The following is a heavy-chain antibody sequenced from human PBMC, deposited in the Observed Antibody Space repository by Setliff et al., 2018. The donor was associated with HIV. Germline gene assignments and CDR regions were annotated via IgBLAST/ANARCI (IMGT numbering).Heavy chain of an antibody. CDR3: ARSKGHLYYDDDTGYVLRAFDI. CDR1: GFTFSDYV. CDR2: ISYDGSNE. J-gene: IGHJ3*02. V-gene: IGHV3-30*04. Sequence: GGSLRLSCAASGFTFSDYVMYWVRQAPGKGLEWVTVISYDGSNESYADSVKGRFTISRDNSKNTLYLQMNSLRAEDTAVYCCARSKGHLYYDDDTGYVLRAFDIWGQGTMVTVSS. D-gene: IGHD3-22*01.